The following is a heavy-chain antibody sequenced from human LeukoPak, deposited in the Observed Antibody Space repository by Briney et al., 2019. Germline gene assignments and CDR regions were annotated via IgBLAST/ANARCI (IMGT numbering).Heavy chain of an antibody. CDR3: ARDDYSSGRSDY. J-gene: IGHJ4*02. CDR2: IYYSGST. Sequence: SETLSLTCTVSGGSVSSGSYYSIWIRQPPGKGLEWIGYIYYSGSTNYNPSLKSRVTISVDTSKNQFSLKLSSVTAADTAAYYCARDDYSSGRSDYWGQGTLVTVSS. CDR1: GGSVSSGSYY. D-gene: IGHD6-19*01. V-gene: IGHV4-61*01.